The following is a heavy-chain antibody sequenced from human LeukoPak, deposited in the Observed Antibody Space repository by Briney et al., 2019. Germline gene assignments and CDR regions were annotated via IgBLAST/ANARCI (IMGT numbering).Heavy chain of an antibody. V-gene: IGHV6-1*01. CDR3: ARDKQLVFDY. CDR2: TYYRSVWYN. Sequence: SQTLSLTCAISGDSVSSNSASWNWIRQSPSRGLEWLGRTYYRSVWYNDYAVSVKSRITINADTSKNQSSLHLNSVTPEDTAVYYCARDKQLVFDYWGQGTLVTVSS. CDR1: GDSVSSNSAS. D-gene: IGHD6-13*01. J-gene: IGHJ4*02.